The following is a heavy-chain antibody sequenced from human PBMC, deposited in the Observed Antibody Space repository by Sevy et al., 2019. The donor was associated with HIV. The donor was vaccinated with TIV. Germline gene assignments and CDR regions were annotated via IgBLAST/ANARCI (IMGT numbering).Heavy chain of an antibody. D-gene: IGHD3-16*01. V-gene: IGHV3-30*04. CDR1: GFTFSSYA. CDR3: ARDLPHLLPWELSRGSDY. CDR2: ISHDEILK. Sequence: GESLKISCAASGFTFSSYALHWFRQAPGKGLEWVAVISHDEILKEYADSVKGRFIISRDSSKNTIYLEMNSLRPEDTAVYYCARDLPHLLPWELSRGSDYWGQGTLVTVSS. J-gene: IGHJ4*02.